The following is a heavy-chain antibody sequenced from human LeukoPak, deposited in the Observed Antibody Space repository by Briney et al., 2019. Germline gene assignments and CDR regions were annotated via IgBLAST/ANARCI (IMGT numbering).Heavy chain of an antibody. CDR1: GITFSSDA. CDR2: INGDGRAT. CDR3: VHGAPFDN. D-gene: IGHD3-10*01. J-gene: IGHJ4*01. V-gene: IGHV3-74*01. Sequence: GGSLRLSCGASGITFSSDAMHWVRQAPGKGLQWVSRINGDGRATAYADSVKGRFVISRDNAKNMLYLQLNTLRPEDTAVYYCVHGAPFDNCGHGTRVIVSS.